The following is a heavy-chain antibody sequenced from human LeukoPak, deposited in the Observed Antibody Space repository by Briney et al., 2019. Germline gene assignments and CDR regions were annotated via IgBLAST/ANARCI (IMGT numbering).Heavy chain of an antibody. V-gene: IGHV4-4*07. J-gene: IGHJ5*02. CDR1: GGSISRYY. D-gene: IGHD3-3*01. Sequence: SETVSLTCTVSGGSISRYYWSWIRQPAGKGLEWIGRIYTSGGTNYNPSLKSRVTMSVDTSKNQFSLKLSSVTAADTAVYYCARETTYYDFWSVNWFDPWGQGTLVTVSS. CDR2: IYTSGGT. CDR3: ARETTYYDFWSVNWFDP.